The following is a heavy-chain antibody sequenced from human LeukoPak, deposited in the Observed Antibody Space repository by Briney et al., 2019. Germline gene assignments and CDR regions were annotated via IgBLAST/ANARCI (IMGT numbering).Heavy chain of an antibody. D-gene: IGHD5-12*01. V-gene: IGHV4-61*02. CDR2: IYTSGST. Sequence: SQTLSLTCTVSGGSISSGSYYWSWIRQPAGKGLEWIGRIYTSGSTNYNPSLKSRVTISVDTSKNQFSLKLSSVTAADTAVYYCAGRGGYDQYYFDYWGQGTLVTVSS. J-gene: IGHJ4*02. CDR1: GGSISSGSYY. CDR3: AGRGGYDQYYFDY.